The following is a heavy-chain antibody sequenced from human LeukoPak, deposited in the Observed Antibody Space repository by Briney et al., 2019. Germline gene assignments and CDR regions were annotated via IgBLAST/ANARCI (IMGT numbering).Heavy chain of an antibody. CDR1: GFTFSDYY. V-gene: IGHV3-11*01. CDR2: ISSSGSTI. J-gene: IGHJ4*02. D-gene: IGHD3-16*01. CDR3: ARDTRLNKGDYFDY. Sequence: PGGSPRLSCAASGFTFSDYYMSWTRQAPGEGLEWVSYISSSGSTIYYADSVKGRFTISRDNAKNSLYLQMNSLRAEDTAVYYCARDTRLNKGDYFDYWGQGTLVTVSS.